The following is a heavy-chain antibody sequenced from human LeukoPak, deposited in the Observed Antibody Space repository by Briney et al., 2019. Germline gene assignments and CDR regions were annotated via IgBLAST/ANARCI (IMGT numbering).Heavy chain of an antibody. D-gene: IGHD6-6*01. CDR2: IDPSDSYT. J-gene: IGHJ3*02. Sequence: GESLKISCKGSGDIFTDYWISWVRQMPGKGLEWMGRIDPSDSYTDYSPSFQGHVTMSGDKSISTAYLQWSNLKASDTAMYYCARHKTYSSSSPDAFDIWGQGTMVIVSS. CDR1: GDIFTDYW. V-gene: IGHV5-10-1*01. CDR3: ARHKTYSSSSPDAFDI.